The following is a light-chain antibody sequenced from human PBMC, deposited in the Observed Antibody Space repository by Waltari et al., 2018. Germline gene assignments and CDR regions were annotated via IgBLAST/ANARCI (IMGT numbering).Light chain of an antibody. CDR2: EVT. J-gene: IGLJ2*01. V-gene: IGLV2-14*01. CDR1: SSDVGAFNS. CDR3: ASYTSSDTLI. Sequence: QSALTQPASVSGSPGQSITISCTGTSSDVGAFNSASWYQQRPGKVPKLIIYEVTNRPSGVSDRFSGSKSGNTASLTISGLQAEDEADYYCASYTSSDTLIFGGGTKLTVL.